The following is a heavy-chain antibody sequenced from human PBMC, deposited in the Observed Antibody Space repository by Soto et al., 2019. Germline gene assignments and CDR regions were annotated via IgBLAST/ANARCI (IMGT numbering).Heavy chain of an antibody. D-gene: IGHD2-15*01. V-gene: IGHV5-51*01. Sequence: EVQLVQSGAEMKKPGESLKISCKGSGYTFTGHWIGWVRLTPGRGLEWMGIIYPGHSESMYSPSFQGQVIMSVDESVNTAYLQWNSLKASDTAMYYCARHITHNRWSTLDYCGQGTLVTVSS. CDR1: GYTFTGHW. CDR3: ARHITHNRWSTLDY. J-gene: IGHJ4*02. CDR2: IYPGHSES.